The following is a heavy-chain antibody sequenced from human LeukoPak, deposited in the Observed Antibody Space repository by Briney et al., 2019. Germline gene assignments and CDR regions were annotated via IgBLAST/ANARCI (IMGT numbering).Heavy chain of an antibody. CDR1: GFTFDNYD. CDR3: ARARRDGIFDY. J-gene: IGHJ4*02. V-gene: IGHV3-30*02. D-gene: IGHD5-24*01. CDR2: IRYDGGDK. Sequence: GGSLRLSCAASGFTFDNYDMHWVRQAPGKGLEWVAFIRYDGGDKYYVDSVKGRFTISRDNSKNTLYLQMNSLRAEDTAVYYCARARRDGIFDYWGQGTLVTVSS.